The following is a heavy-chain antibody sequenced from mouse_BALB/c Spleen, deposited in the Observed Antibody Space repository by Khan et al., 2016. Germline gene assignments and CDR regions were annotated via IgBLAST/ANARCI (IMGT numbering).Heavy chain of an antibody. CDR1: GYSITSGYY. J-gene: IGHJ3*01. V-gene: IGHV3-6*02. D-gene: IGHD2-3*01. Sequence: EVQLQESGPGLVKPSQSLSLTCSVTGYSITSGYYWNWIRQFPGNKLEWMGYISYDGSNNYNPSLKNRISITRDTSKNQFFLKLNSVTTEDTATYYCARGGLLHWGQGTLVTVSA. CDR3: ARGGLLH. CDR2: ISYDGSN.